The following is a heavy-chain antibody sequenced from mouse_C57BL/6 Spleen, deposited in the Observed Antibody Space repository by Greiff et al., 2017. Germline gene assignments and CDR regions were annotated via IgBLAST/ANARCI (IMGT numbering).Heavy chain of an antibody. CDR2: IYPGSGST. V-gene: IGHV1-55*01. CDR1: GYTFTSYW. J-gene: IGHJ1*03. D-gene: IGHD1-1*01. Sequence: QVQLQQPGAELVKPGASVKMSCKASGYTFTSYWITWVKQRPGQGLEWIGDIYPGSGSTNYNEKFKSKATLTVDTSSSTAYMQLSSLTSEDSAVXYGARAKYYGGSIYGYFDVWGTGTTVTVSS. CDR3: ARAKYYGGSIYGYFDV.